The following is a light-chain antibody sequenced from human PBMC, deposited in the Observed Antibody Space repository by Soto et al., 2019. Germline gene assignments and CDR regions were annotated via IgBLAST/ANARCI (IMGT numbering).Light chain of an antibody. CDR3: QQYSHLIT. J-gene: IGKJ5*01. CDR1: QDISNY. CDR2: DAS. Sequence: IQMTQSPSSLSASVGDMVTMTCQASQDISNYLNWYQQKLGKAPKLLIYDASNLETGVPSRFSGSGSGTDFTFTISSLQPEDIATYYCQQYSHLITFGQGTRLEI. V-gene: IGKV1-33*01.